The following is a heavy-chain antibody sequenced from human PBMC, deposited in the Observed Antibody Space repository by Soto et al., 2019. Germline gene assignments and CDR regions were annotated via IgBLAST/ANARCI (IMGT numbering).Heavy chain of an antibody. J-gene: IGHJ4*02. CDR1: GYSISSGYY. V-gene: IGHV4-38-2*02. CDR2: IYHSGST. D-gene: IGHD5-18*01. CDR3: ASGLLRGYSFHHYFDY. Sequence: SETLSLTCTVSGYSISSGYYWGWIRQPPGKGLEWIGSIYHSGSTYYNPSLKSRVTISVDTSKNQFSLKLSSVTAADTAVYYCASGLLRGYSFHHYFDYWGQGTLVTVSS.